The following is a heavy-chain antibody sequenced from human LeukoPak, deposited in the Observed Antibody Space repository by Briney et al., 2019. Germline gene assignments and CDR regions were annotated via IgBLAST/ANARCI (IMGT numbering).Heavy chain of an antibody. J-gene: IGHJ4*02. D-gene: IGHD2-2*01. CDR3: AKPGGPDIVVVPAVYYFDY. V-gene: IGHV3-30*18. CDR1: VFTFSSYS. CDR2: ISYDGNKK. Sequence: GGSLRLSCAASVFTFSSYSMHWVRQAPGKGLEWGSVISYDGNKKYYTDSVKGRFTISRDNSKNTLYVQMNSLRDEDTAVYYCAKPGGPDIVVVPAVYYFDYWGQGTLVTVSS.